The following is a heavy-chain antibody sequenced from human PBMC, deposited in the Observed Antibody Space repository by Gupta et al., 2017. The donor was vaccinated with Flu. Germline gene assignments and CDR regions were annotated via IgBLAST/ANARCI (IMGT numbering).Heavy chain of an antibody. D-gene: IGHD7-27*01. J-gene: IGHJ4*02. V-gene: IGHV4-59*08. Sequence: PGKGLEWIGYIYYSGSTNYNPSLKSRVTISVDTSKNQFSLKLSSVTAADTAVYYCARHDRLGPFERPRPIDYWGQGTLVTVSS. CDR2: IYYSGST. CDR3: ARHDRLGPFERPRPIDY.